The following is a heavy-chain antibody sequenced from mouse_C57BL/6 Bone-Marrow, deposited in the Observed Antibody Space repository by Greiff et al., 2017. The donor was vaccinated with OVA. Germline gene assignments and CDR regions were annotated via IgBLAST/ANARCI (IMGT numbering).Heavy chain of an antibody. J-gene: IGHJ4*01. V-gene: IGHV1-82*01. D-gene: IGHD2-3*01. CDR3: ARRGWLLDAMDY. CDR1: GYAFSSSW. Sequence: VQLQQSGPELVKPGASVKISCKASGYAFSSSWMNWVKQRPGKGLEWIGRIYPGDGDTNYNGKFKGKATLTADKSSSTAYMQLSSLTSEDSAVYFCARRGWLLDAMDYWGQGTSVTVSS. CDR2: IYPGDGDT.